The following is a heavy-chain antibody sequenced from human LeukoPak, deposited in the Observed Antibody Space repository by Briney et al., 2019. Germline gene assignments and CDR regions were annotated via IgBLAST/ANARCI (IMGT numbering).Heavy chain of an antibody. CDR2: IRSKTYGGTT. CDR3: SSYYDILTGYYDDY. CDR1: GFTFGDYA. J-gene: IGHJ4*02. V-gene: IGHV3-49*03. D-gene: IGHD3-9*01. Sequence: GGSLRLSCTASGFTFGDYAMSWFRQAPGKGLEWVGFIRSKTYGGTTKYAASVKGRFTISRDDSASIAYLQMNSLKTEDTAVYYCSSYYDILTGYYDDYWGQGTLVTVSS.